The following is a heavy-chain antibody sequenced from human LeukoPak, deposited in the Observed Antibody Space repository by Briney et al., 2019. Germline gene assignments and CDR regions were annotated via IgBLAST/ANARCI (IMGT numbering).Heavy chain of an antibody. CDR2: IYYSGST. CDR3: ARRGFMRWLLLSMFKSPFDY. CDR1: GYSISSGYY. V-gene: IGHV4-38-2*02. D-gene: IGHD5-24*01. J-gene: IGHJ4*02. Sequence: PSETLSLTCTVSGYSISSGYYWGWIRQPPGKGLEWIGSIYYSGSTYYNPSLKSRVTISVDTSKNQFSLKLSSVTAADTAVYYCARRGFMRWLLLSMFKSPFDYWGQGTLVTVSS.